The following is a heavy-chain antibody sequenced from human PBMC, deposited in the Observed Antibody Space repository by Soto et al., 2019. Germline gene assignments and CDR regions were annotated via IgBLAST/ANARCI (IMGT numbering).Heavy chain of an antibody. CDR3: AKIPPGYSYGYFYFDY. D-gene: IGHD5-18*01. V-gene: IGHV3-23*01. CDR1: GFSFSNYA. Sequence: GGSLRLSCAASGFSFSNYALNWVRQAPGKGLEWVSAISGSGGSTYYADSVKGRFTISRDNSKNTLYLQMNSLRAEDTAVYYCAKIPPGYSYGYFYFDYWGQGTLVTVSS. CDR2: ISGSGGST. J-gene: IGHJ4*02.